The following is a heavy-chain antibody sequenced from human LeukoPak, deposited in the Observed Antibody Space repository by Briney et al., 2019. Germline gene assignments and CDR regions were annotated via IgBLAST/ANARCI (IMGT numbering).Heavy chain of an antibody. V-gene: IGHV1-69*04. J-gene: IGHJ6*03. Sequence: SVKLSCKASGGTFNSYSISWVRQAPGQGLEWMGRIIPMLGIANYTRKFQGRVTITADRSKSTAHMDVSSLRSEDTAVYFCAREGCSSVSCYYYHMDVWGKGTTVTVSS. CDR2: IIPMLGIA. CDR3: AREGCSSVSCYYYHMDV. D-gene: IGHD2-2*01. CDR1: GGTFNSYS.